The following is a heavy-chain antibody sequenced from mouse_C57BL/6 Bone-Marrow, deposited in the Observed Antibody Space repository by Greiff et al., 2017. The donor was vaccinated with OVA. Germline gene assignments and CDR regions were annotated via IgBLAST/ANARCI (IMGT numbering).Heavy chain of an antibody. J-gene: IGHJ1*03. CDR1: GYAFSSYW. CDR2: IYPGDGDT. D-gene: IGHD2-4*01. Sequence: VQLQQSGAELVKPGASVKISCKASGYAFSSYWMNWVKQRPEKGLEWIGQIYPGDGDTNYNGKFKGQATLTTDKSSSTAYLQLSSLTSEDSAVYYCASYDYERYFDVWGTGTTVTVAS. V-gene: IGHV1-80*01. CDR3: ASYDYERYFDV.